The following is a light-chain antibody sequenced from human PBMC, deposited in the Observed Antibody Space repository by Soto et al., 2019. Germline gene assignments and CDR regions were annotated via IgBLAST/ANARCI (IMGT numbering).Light chain of an antibody. CDR3: QKYNTAPFT. V-gene: IGKV1-27*01. CDR2: ASS. J-gene: IGKJ3*01. CDR1: DTISVY. Sequence: TCRASDTISVYLAWYQHKPGKVPERLIYASSILQTGVPSRFSGSRSDTEFTLTISSLQPEDVGTYYCQKYNTAPFTFGPGTKVDIK.